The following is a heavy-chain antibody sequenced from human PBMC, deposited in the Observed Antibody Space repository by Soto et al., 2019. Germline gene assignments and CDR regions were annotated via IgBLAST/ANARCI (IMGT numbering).Heavy chain of an antibody. J-gene: IGHJ4*02. V-gene: IGHV1-46*01. Sequence: ASVKVSRKASGYTLTTYYIHWVRQAPGQGLEWMGIIDPIGRTTNYAQKFQDRVTMTRDTSTNTVYMQLSGLRFEDTAMYYCATNVGSTVGPDFDYWGQGTLVTVSS. CDR1: GYTLTTYY. CDR3: ATNVGSTVGPDFDY. CDR2: IDPIGRTT. D-gene: IGHD1-26*01.